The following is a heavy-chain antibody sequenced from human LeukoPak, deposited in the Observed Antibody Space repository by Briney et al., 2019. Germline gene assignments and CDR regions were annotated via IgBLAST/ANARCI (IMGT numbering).Heavy chain of an antibody. V-gene: IGHV5-51*01. Sequence: KISCKASGYKFTNYWIGWVRQMPGKGLEWMTIIYPGDSETRYSPSFQGQVTISADKSIGTMYLQWSSLKAPDTAMYYCARALRTGQGDYVPVLWGQGTLVIVSS. CDR2: IYPGDSET. CDR1: GYKFTNYW. D-gene: IGHD4-17*01. J-gene: IGHJ4*02. CDR3: ARALRTGQGDYVPVL.